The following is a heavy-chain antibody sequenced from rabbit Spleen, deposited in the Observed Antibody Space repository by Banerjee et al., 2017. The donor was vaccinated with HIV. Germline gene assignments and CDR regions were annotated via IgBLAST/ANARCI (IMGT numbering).Heavy chain of an antibody. V-gene: IGHV1S45*01. J-gene: IGHJ6*01. D-gene: IGHD8-1*01. CDR3: ARDTGSSFSSYGMDL. CDR2: IYAGSSGST. CDR1: GFTTSSSYY. Sequence: QEQLEESGGDLVKPGASLTLTCTASGFTTSSSYYMCWVRQAPGKGLEWIACIYAGSSGSTYYASWAKGRFTISKTSSTTVTLQMTSLTAADTATYFCARDTGSSFSSYGMDLWGQGTLVTVS.